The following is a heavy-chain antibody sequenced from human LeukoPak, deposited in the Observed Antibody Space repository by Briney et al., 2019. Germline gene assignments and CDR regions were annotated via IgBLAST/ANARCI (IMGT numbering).Heavy chain of an antibody. V-gene: IGHV4-59*08. CDR2: IYYSGTT. Sequence: SETLSLTCTVSGGSISSHYWSWFRQPPGKGLEWIGYIYYSGTTNYNPSLKSRVTISVDTSKNQFSLRLSSVTAADTAVYYSARLASGSYGPLTPFDYWGQGTLVTVSS. D-gene: IGHD1-26*01. CDR1: GGSISSHY. CDR3: ARLASGSYGPLTPFDY. J-gene: IGHJ4*02.